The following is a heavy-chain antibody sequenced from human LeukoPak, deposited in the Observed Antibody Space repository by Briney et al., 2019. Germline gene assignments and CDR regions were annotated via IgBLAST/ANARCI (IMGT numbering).Heavy chain of an antibody. CDR3: ARDGRSSSRGPYYYYYYMDV. D-gene: IGHD6-6*01. CDR2: ISSSGTTT. J-gene: IGHJ6*03. Sequence: QSGGSLRLSCAASGFTFSSYEMNWVRQTPGKGLEWISYISSSGTTTYYADSVKGRFTISRDNAKNSLYLQLNSLRAEDTAVYYCARDGRSSSRGPYYYYYYMDVWGKGTTVTISS. CDR1: GFTFSSYE. V-gene: IGHV3-48*03.